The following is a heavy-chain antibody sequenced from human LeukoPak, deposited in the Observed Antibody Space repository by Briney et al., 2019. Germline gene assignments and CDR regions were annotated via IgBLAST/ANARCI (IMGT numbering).Heavy chain of an antibody. V-gene: IGHV4-59*01. CDR1: GGSISSYY. CDR3: ARAPSGDYFDY. J-gene: IGHJ4*02. Sequence: SETLSLTCTVSGGSISSYYWSWIRQPPGKGLEWIGYMSHSGSTNYNASLKSRVTISLDTSKNQFSLKLSPVTAADTAVYYCARAPSGDYFDYWGRGTLVTVSS. D-gene: IGHD7-27*01. CDR2: MSHSGST.